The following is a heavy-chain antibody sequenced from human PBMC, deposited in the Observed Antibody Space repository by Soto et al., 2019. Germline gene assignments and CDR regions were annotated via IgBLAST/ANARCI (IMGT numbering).Heavy chain of an antibody. CDR2: IKNKTDGGTT. D-gene: IGHD2-15*01. CDR3: TTEVVAAIQEKDY. V-gene: IGHV3-15*01. J-gene: IGHJ4*02. CDR1: GLTLSNAG. Sequence: PGGELRLSCAASGLTLSNAGLSWVRQALGKGLEWVGRIKNKTDGGTTDYAAPVKGRFTISRDDSKNTLYLQMNSLQTEDTAVYYCTTEVVAAIQEKDYWGQGT.